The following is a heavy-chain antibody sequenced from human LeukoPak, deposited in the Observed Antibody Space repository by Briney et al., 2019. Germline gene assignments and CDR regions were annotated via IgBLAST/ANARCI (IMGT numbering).Heavy chain of an antibody. Sequence: GASVKVSCKASGYTFTGYYMHWVRQAPGQGLEWMGWINPNSGGTNYAQKFQGRVTMTRDTSISTAYMELSRLRSDDTAMYYCAREPSYCSSTSCYYSTTDYYYMDVWGKGTTVTVSS. CDR3: AREPSYCSSTSCYYSTTDYYYMDV. CDR2: INPNSGGT. D-gene: IGHD2-2*01. V-gene: IGHV1-2*02. J-gene: IGHJ6*03. CDR1: GYTFTGYY.